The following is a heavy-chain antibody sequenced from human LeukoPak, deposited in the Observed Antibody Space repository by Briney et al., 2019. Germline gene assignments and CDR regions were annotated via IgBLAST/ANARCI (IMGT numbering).Heavy chain of an antibody. D-gene: IGHD3-22*01. J-gene: IGHJ3*02. CDR1: GYTLTELS. V-gene: IGHV1-24*01. CDR3: ATKASGVGYDSSGPHHLRAFDI. Sequence: GASVKVSCKVSGYTLTELSMHWVRQAPGKGLEWMGGFDPEDGETIYAQKFQGRVTMTEDTSTDTAYMELSSLRSEDTAVYYCATKASGVGYDSSGPHHLRAFDIWGQGTMVTVSS. CDR2: FDPEDGET.